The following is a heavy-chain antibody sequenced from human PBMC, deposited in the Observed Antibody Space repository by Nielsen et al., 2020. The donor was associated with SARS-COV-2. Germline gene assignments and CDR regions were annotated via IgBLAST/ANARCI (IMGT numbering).Heavy chain of an antibody. CDR3: ARADGYSYGYYYYGMDV. CDR2: INPSGGST. J-gene: IGHJ6*02. D-gene: IGHD5-18*01. V-gene: IGHV1-46*01. CDR1: GYTFTSYY. Sequence: ASVKVSCKASGYTFTSYYMHWVRQAPGQGLEWMGIINPSGGSTSYAQKFQGRVTMTRDTSISTAYMELSRLRSDDTAVYYCARADGYSYGYYYYGMDVWGQGTTVTVSS.